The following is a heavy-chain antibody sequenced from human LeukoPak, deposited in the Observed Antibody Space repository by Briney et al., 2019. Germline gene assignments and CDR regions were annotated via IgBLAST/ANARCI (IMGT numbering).Heavy chain of an antibody. CDR2: IYYSGSA. CDR1: SVSISSYY. D-gene: IGHD6-19*01. J-gene: IGHJ4*02. CDR3: ARVGVAGPYYFDY. V-gene: IGHV4-59*01. Sequence: SETLSLTCTVSSVSISSYYWTWIRQPPGKGLEWIGYIYYSGSANYNPSLKSRVTISVDTSKNQFSLRLTSVTAADTAVYYCARVGVAGPYYFDYWGQGTLVTVSS.